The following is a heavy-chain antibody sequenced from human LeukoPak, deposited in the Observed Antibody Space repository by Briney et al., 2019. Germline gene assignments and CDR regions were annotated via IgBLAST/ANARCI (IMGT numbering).Heavy chain of an antibody. CDR2: ISSSSSTI. V-gene: IGHV3-48*01. D-gene: IGHD2-15*01. Sequence: GGSLRLSCAASGFTFSSYSMNWVRQAPGKGLEWVSYISSSSSTIYCADSVKGRFTISRDNAKNSLYLQMNSLRAEDTAVYYCARELYSDYWGQGTLVTVSS. CDR3: ARELYSDY. CDR1: GFTFSSYS. J-gene: IGHJ4*02.